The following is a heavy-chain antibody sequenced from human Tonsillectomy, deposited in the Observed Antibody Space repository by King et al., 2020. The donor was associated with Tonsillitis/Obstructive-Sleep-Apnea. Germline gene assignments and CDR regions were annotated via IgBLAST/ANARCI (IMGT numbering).Heavy chain of an antibody. J-gene: IGHJ6*04. Sequence: QLVQSGAEVKKPGSCVRVSCKASGGPFSTYSSSGVPQAPGQGLECVVGKIPILGIANYAQKFQGRVTITGDKPTSTSYMELSSLRCEDTAGYFCASSVVLASESLSVRRDVGGEGTPVTVSS. V-gene: IGHV1-69*10. D-gene: IGHD2-15*01. CDR3: ASSVVLASESLSVRRDV. CDR2: KIPILGIA. CDR1: GGPFSTYS.